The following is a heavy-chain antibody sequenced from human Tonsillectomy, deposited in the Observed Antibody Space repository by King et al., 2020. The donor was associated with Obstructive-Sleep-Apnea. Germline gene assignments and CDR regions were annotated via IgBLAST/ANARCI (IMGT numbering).Heavy chain of an antibody. Sequence: VQLVESGGGVVQPGRSLRLSCAASGFTFSSYAMHLVRQAPGKGLEWVAVISYDGSNKYYADSVKGRFTISRDNSKNTLYLQMNSLRAEDTAVYYCARGAGKDNWNYFDYWGQGTLVTVSS. J-gene: IGHJ4*02. CDR3: ARGAGKDNWNYFDY. CDR2: ISYDGSNK. CDR1: GFTFSSYA. D-gene: IGHD1-20*01. V-gene: IGHV3-30*04.